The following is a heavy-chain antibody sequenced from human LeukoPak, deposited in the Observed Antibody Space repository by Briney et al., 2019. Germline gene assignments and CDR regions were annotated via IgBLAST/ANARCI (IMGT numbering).Heavy chain of an antibody. CDR3: AKDATMVLDWFDP. D-gene: IGHD3-10*01. J-gene: IGHJ5*02. CDR2: ISGSGGST. CDR1: GFTFSSYA. V-gene: IGHV3-23*01. Sequence: HTGGSLRLSCAASGFTFSSYAMSWVRQAPGKGLEWVSAISGSGGSTYYADSVKGRFTISRDNSRNTLYLQMNSLRAEDTAVYYCAKDATMVLDWFDPWGQGTLVTVSS.